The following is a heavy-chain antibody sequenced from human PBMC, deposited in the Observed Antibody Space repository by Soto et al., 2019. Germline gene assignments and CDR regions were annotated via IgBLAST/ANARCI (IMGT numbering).Heavy chain of an antibody. CDR2: IYYSGST. V-gene: IGHV4-39*01. CDR1: GGSISSSSYY. D-gene: IGHD6-19*01. J-gene: IGHJ6*02. CDR3: ARAGYSCGWFHYGMDV. Sequence: SETLSLTCTVSGGSISSSSYYWGWIRQPPGKGLEWIGSIYYSGSTYYNPSLKSRVTISVDTSKNQFSLKLSSVTAADTAVYYCARAGYSCGWFHYGMDVWGQGTTVTVSS.